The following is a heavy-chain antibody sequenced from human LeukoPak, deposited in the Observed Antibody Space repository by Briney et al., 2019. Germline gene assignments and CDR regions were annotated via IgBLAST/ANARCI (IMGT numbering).Heavy chain of an antibody. D-gene: IGHD5-24*01. Sequence: GGSLRLSCGASGFTFSRYAMSWVRQAPGKGLQWVSQIDGSGGAIYYADSVKGRFTISRDNSKNTLYLVMNSLRVDDTAVYYCAKAVDLATISVDIWGQGTMVTVSS. J-gene: IGHJ3*02. CDR3: AKAVDLATISVDI. CDR2: IDGSGGAI. CDR1: GFTFSRYA. V-gene: IGHV3-23*01.